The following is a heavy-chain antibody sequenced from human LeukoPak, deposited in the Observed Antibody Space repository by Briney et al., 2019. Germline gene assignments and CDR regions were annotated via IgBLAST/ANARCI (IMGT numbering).Heavy chain of an antibody. Sequence: SETLSLTCTVSGGSISSYYWGWVRQPPGKGLEWIGYIFYTGSTKYGPSLNSRVTISLDTSKNQFSLKLSSVTAADTAVYYCARQPAGYYGKTGYYPYYFDYWGQGTLVTVSS. J-gene: IGHJ4*02. CDR3: ARQPAGYYGKTGYYPYYFDY. CDR1: GGSISSYY. CDR2: IFYTGST. V-gene: IGHV4-59*08. D-gene: IGHD3-22*01.